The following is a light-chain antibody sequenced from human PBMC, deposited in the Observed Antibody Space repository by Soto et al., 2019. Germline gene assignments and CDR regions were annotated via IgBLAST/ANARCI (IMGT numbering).Light chain of an antibody. CDR2: SNI. J-gene: IGLJ2*01. CDR3: SAWDDRLNGVF. V-gene: IGLV1-44*01. CDR1: SSNIGSNT. Sequence: QSVLTQPPSASGTPGQRVTISCSGGSSNIGSNTVNWYQQLLGTAPKLLIYSNIQRSSGVPDRFSGSKSGTSASLAISGLQSEDEADYYCSAWDDRLNGVFFGGGTKLTVL.